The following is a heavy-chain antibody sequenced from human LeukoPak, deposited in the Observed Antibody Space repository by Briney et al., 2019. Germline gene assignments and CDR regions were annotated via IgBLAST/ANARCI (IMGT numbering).Heavy chain of an antibody. CDR2: IYYNGNA. J-gene: IGHJ4*02. CDR1: GGSINNYY. D-gene: IGHD5-18*01. CDR3: ARHGQTAMVPIDY. V-gene: IGHV4-59*08. Sequence: SATLSLTCTVSGGSINNYYWSWIRQPPGKGLEWIGYIYYNGNANYNPSLKSRVTILVDTSKNQFSLKLSSVTAADTAVYYCARHGQTAMVPIDYWGQGTLVTVSS.